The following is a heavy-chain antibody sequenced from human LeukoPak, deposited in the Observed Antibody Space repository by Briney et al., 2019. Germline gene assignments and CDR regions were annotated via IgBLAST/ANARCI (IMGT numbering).Heavy chain of an antibody. V-gene: IGHV3-23*01. D-gene: IGHD6-13*01. CDR3: ARSSSWYGGDYYYYGMDV. CDR1: GFTFSSDA. J-gene: IGHJ6*02. Sequence: GGSLRLSCAASGFTFSSDAMSWVRQAPGKGLEWVSDISGSGGNTYYADSVKGRFTISRDNSKNTLYLQMNSLRAEDTAVYYCARSSSWYGGDYYYYGMDVWGQGTTVTVSS. CDR2: ISGSGGNT.